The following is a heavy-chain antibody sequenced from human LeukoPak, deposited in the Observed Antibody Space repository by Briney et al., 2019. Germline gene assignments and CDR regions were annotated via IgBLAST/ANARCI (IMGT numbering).Heavy chain of an antibody. J-gene: IGHJ4*02. CDR1: GFTFSSYA. Sequence: GGSLRLSCAASGFTFSSYAMSWVRQAPGKGLERVSRVSGSGGSTYYADSVKGRFTISRENSRNRLYLKMNSLRAEDTAIYYCAKTYCSEGSCPADYWGQGTLVTVSS. D-gene: IGHD2-15*01. CDR3: AKTYCSEGSCPADY. V-gene: IGHV3-23*01. CDR2: VSGSGGST.